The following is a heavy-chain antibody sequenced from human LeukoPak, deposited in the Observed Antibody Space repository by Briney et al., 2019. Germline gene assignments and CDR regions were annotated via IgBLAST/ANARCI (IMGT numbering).Heavy chain of an antibody. CDR3: ARSITMVRGVPNWFDP. Sequence: SEXLSLTCTVSGGSISSYYWSWLRQPAGKGMEGIGRIYTSGSTNYNPSLTSRGTMSVDKSKNQCSLKLSSVTAADTAVYYCARSITMVRGVPNWFDPWGQGTLVTVSS. D-gene: IGHD3-10*01. J-gene: IGHJ5*02. CDR2: IYTSGST. CDR1: GGSISSYY. V-gene: IGHV4-4*07.